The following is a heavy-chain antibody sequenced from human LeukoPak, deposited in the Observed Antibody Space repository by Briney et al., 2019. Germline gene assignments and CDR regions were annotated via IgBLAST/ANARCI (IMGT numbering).Heavy chain of an antibody. CDR3: ARDRDSSGWYLLSFDL. CDR1: GYTFTGYY. V-gene: IGHV1-2*02. J-gene: IGHJ2*01. D-gene: IGHD6-19*01. CDR2: INPNSGGT. Sequence: ASVKVSCKASGYTFTGYYMHWVRQAPGQGLEWMGWINPNSGGTNYAQKFQGRVTMTRDTSISTAYMELSRLRSDDTAVYYCARDRDSSGWYLLSFDLRGRGTLVTVSS.